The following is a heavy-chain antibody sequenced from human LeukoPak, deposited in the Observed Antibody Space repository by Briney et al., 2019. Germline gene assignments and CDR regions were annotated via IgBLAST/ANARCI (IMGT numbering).Heavy chain of an antibody. J-gene: IGHJ6*02. CDR1: GFPFSSYA. Sequence: GGSLRLSCAASGFPFSSYAMHWVRQAPGEGVEYVSAISDSGGSTYYANSVKSTFTISRDKTKNTLYLQMSSLRAEDTAVYFCVRGYSFGPYGMEVWGQGNTVTVSS. CDR3: VRGYSFGPYGMEV. D-gene: IGHD2-15*01. CDR2: ISDSGGST. V-gene: IGHV3-64D*09.